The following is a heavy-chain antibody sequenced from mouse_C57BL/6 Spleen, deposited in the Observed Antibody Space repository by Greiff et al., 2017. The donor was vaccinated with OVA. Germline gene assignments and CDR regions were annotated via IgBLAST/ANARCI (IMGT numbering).Heavy chain of an antibody. V-gene: IGHV1-9*01. D-gene: IGHD2-5*01. CDR2: ILPGSGST. J-gene: IGHJ1*03. Sequence: QVQLKQSGAELLKPGASVKLSCKATGYTFTGYWIEWVKQRPGHGLEWIGEILPGSGSTNYNEKFKGKGTFTADTSSNTAYMQLSSLTTEDSAIYYCAREGYSNYGYFDVWGTGTTVTVSS. CDR1: GYTFTGYW. CDR3: AREGYSNYGYFDV.